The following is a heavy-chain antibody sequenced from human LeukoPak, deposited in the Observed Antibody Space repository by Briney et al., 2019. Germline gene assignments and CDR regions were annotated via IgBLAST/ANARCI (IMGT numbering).Heavy chain of an antibody. CDR3: ARRLCSGGVCSSFDY. D-gene: IGHD2-15*01. CDR1: GFTFSSYL. V-gene: IGHV3-23*01. Sequence: PGGSLRLSCAASGFTFSSYLMSWVRQAPGRGLEWVSTITDNGVGTYYAYSVKGRFTISRDNSKNTLFLQMDSLRAEDTALYYCARRLCSGGVCSSFDYWGQGTLVTVSS. J-gene: IGHJ4*02. CDR2: ITDNGVGT.